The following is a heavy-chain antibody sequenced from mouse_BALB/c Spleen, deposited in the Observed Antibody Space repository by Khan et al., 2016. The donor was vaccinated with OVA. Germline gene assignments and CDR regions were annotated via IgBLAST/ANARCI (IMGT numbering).Heavy chain of an antibody. CDR2: VNPNNGGT. Sequence: EVQLVESGPDLVKPGASVKISCKASGYSFTDYYIHWVKQSHGKSLEWIGRVNPNNGGTSYNQKFKGKAILTVDKSSNTAYMELRSLTSEDSAVYSCAIYHGYFDVWGAGTTVTVSS. J-gene: IGHJ1*01. V-gene: IGHV1-26*01. CDR3: AIYHGYFDV. CDR1: GYSFTDYY.